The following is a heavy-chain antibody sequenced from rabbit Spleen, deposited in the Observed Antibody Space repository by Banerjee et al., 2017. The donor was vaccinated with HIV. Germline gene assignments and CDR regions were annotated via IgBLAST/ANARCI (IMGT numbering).Heavy chain of an antibody. CDR3: ARDAGSGAYIDGYFNL. D-gene: IGHD8-1*01. CDR1: GIDFSSGYD. CDR2: IYTGNRKT. Sequence: QSLEESGGDLVKPGASLTLTCKASGIDFSSGYDMCWVRQAPGKGLEWIACIYTGNRKTYYASWAKGRFTISKTSSTTVTLQMTSLTVADTATYFCARDAGSGAYIDGYFNLWGPGTLVTVS. J-gene: IGHJ4*01. V-gene: IGHV1S40*01.